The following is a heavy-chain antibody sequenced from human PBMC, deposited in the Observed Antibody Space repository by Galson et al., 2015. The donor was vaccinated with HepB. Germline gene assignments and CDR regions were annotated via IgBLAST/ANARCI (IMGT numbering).Heavy chain of an antibody. CDR1: GFTFSSYA. Sequence: SLRLSCAASGFTFSSYAMHWVRQAPGKGLEWVAVISYDGSNKYYADSVKGRFTISRDNSKNTLYLQMNSLRAEDTAVYYCARGTAYCGGDCYHTDDAFDIWGQGTMVTVSS. V-gene: IGHV3-30-3*01. D-gene: IGHD2-21*02. CDR3: ARGTAYCGGDCYHTDDAFDI. CDR2: ISYDGSNK. J-gene: IGHJ3*02.